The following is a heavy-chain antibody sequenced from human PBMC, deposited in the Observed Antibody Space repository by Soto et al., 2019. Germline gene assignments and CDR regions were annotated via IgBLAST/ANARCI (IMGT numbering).Heavy chain of an antibody. J-gene: IGHJ5*02. CDR2: MSPNSGNT. Sequence: QVQLVQSGAEVRKPGASVKVSCKASGYTFTSYDINWVRQATGQGLEYLGWMSPNSGNTGYVQKFQGRVTMTWDTSITTAYMELSSLRAEDTAGYFCARGVKYGAYSRWFDPWGQGTLVTVSS. V-gene: IGHV1-8*01. CDR3: ARGVKYGAYSRWFDP. CDR1: GYTFTSYD. D-gene: IGHD4-17*01.